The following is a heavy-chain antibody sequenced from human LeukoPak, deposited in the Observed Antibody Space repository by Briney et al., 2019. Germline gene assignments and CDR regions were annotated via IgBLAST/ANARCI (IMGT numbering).Heavy chain of an antibody. Sequence: SGTLSLTCAVSGGSISSSNWWSWVRQPPGKGLEWIGEIYHSGSTNYNPSLKSRVTISVDKSKNQFSLKLCSVTAADTAVYYCARDSVGSSSRYGYFQHWGQGTLVTVSS. V-gene: IGHV4-4*02. D-gene: IGHD6-13*01. J-gene: IGHJ1*01. CDR1: GGSISSSNW. CDR3: ARDSVGSSSRYGYFQH. CDR2: IYHSGST.